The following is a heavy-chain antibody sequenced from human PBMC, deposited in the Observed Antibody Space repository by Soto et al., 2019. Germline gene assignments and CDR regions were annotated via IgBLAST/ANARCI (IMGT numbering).Heavy chain of an antibody. CDR2: INRDGSTT. D-gene: IGHD2-15*01. CDR1: GVTFSSDW. J-gene: IGHJ6*02. V-gene: IGHV3-74*03. Sequence: EVQLVESGGGLVQPGGSLRLSCVASGVTFSSDWMHWVRHAPGKGLMWVSRINRDGSTTTYAGSVKGRFTVSRDNAKNTVYLQXXSLXAXXTAXXXXXXXXXCGGGSCSGYHYYGMDVWGQGTTVTVSS. CDR3: XXXXXCGGGSCSGYHYYGMDV.